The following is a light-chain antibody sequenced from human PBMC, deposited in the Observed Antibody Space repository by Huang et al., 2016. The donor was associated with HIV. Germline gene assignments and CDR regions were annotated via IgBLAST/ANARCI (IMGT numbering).Light chain of an antibody. CDR3: MQGTHWPGT. CDR1: QSLVSTDGDIY. J-gene: IGKJ1*01. V-gene: IGKV2-30*01. Sequence: DVVMTQFPLSLPVTLGQPASIFCKSSQSLVSTDGDIYLNWFQQRPGQSPRRLIYLISKRDAGVPDRFSGSGACTLFALRINRVEAEDVAIYYCMQGTHWPGTFGQGTNLEI. CDR2: LIS.